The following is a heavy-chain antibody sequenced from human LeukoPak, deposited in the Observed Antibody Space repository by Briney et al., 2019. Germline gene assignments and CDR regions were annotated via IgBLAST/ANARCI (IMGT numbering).Heavy chain of an antibody. V-gene: IGHV3-21*01. Sequence: GGSLRLSCAASGFTFSSYSMNWVRQAPGKGLEWVSSISSSSSYIYYADSVKGRFTISRDNAKNSLYLQMNSLRAEDTAVYYCARLGIITMIVSENTFDIWGQGTMVTVSS. D-gene: IGHD3-22*01. CDR2: ISSSSSYI. CDR1: GFTFSSYS. CDR3: ARLGIITMIVSENTFDI. J-gene: IGHJ3*02.